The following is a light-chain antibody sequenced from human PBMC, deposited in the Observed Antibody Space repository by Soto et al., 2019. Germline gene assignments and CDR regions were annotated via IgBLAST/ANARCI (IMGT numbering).Light chain of an antibody. CDR3: QQFNSYPLT. CDR1: QGISRY. CDR2: AAS. J-gene: IGKJ4*01. Sequence: ITLTQSPSSLSACVGDRVTIHCRASQGISRYLAWYQQRPGTAPKLLIFAASTLHSGVPSRFSGSGSGTDFTLTISSLQPEDFAIYYCQQFNSYPLTFGGGTKVDIK. V-gene: IGKV1-9*01.